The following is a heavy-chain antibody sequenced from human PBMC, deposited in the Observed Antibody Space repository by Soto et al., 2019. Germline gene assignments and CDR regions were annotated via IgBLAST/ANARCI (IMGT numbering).Heavy chain of an antibody. CDR3: AGGGAGLVVPAALDY. CDR1: GYTFTNYG. CDR2: ISAYNGNT. D-gene: IGHD2-2*01. J-gene: IGHJ4*02. Sequence: ASVKVSCKASGYTFTNYGITWVRQAPGQGLEWMGWISAYNGNTNYAQNLQGRVTMTTDTSTNTAYMELRSLRSDDTAVYYCAGGGAGLVVPAALDYWGRGTLVTVSS. V-gene: IGHV1-18*01.